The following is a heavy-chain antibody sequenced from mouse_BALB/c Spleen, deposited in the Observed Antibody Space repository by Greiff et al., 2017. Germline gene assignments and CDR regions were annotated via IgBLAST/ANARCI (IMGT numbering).Heavy chain of an antibody. CDR1: GFTFSSYG. CDR3: ARLTTATAWFAY. CDR2: INSNGGST. D-gene: IGHD1-2*01. J-gene: IGHJ3*01. Sequence: EVQLVESGGGLVQPGGSLKLSCAASGFTFSSYGMSWVRQTPDKRLELVATINSNGGSTYYPDSVKGRFTISRDNAKNTLYLQMSSLKSEDTAMYYCARLTTATAWFAYWGQGTLVTVSA. V-gene: IGHV5-6-3*01.